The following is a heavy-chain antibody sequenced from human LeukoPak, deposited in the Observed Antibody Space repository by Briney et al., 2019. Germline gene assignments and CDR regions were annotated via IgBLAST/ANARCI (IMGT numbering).Heavy chain of an antibody. D-gene: IGHD6-13*01. CDR2: NNAGNHNT. V-gene: IGHV1-3*01. J-gene: IGHJ4*02. CDR1: GGTFSSYA. CDR3: ASTGYSSSWYGVFDY. Sequence: GASVKVSCKASGGTFSSYAISWVRQAPGQRLEWMGWNNAGNHNTKYSQKFQGRVTITRDTSASTAYMELSSLRSEDTAVYYCASTGYSSSWYGVFDYWGQGTLVTVSS.